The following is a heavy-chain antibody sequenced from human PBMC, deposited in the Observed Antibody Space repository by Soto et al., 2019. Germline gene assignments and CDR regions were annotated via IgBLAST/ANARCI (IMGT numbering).Heavy chain of an antibody. V-gene: IGHV1-69*13. CDR2: IIPIFGTA. Sequence: SVKVSCKASGGTFSGYAISWVRQAPGQGLEWMGGIIPIFGTANYAQKFQGRVTITADESTSTAYMELSSLRSEDTAVYYCASRYSSGWDFDYWGQGTLVTVSS. CDR1: GGTFSGYA. CDR3: ASRYSSGWDFDY. D-gene: IGHD6-19*01. J-gene: IGHJ4*02.